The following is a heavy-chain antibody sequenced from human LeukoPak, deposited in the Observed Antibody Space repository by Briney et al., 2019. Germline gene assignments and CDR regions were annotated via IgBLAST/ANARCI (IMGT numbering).Heavy chain of an antibody. Sequence: PSETLSLTCTVSGGSISSGDYYWSWIRQPPGKGLEWLGYIYYSGSTYYNPSLKSRVTISVDTSKNQFSLKLSSVTAADTAVYYCARRVQYGDSRGWFDPWGQGTLVTVSS. CDR2: IYYSGST. V-gene: IGHV4-30-4*01. D-gene: IGHD4-17*01. J-gene: IGHJ5*02. CDR3: ARRVQYGDSRGWFDP. CDR1: GGSISSGDYY.